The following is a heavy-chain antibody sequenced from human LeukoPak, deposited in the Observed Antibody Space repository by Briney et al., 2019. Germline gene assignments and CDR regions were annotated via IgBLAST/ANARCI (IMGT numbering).Heavy chain of an antibody. CDR2: ISSSGSTI. V-gene: IGHV3-48*03. CDR1: GFTFSSYE. D-gene: IGHD3-22*01. CDR3: ARLYDSSGYIPEVDY. J-gene: IGHJ4*02. Sequence: GGSLRLSCAASGFTFSSYEMNWVRQAPGKGLEWVSYISSSGSTIYYADSVKGRFTISRDNAKNSLYLQMNSLRAEDTAVYYCARLYDSSGYIPEVDYWGQGTLVTVSS.